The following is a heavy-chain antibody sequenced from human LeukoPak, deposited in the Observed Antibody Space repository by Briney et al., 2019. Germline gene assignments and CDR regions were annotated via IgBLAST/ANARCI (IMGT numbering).Heavy chain of an antibody. CDR3: ARGRDSSGWQADY. CDR1: GGSISSYY. Sequence: SETLSLTCTVSGGSISSYYWSWIRQPPGKGLEWIGYIYYSGSTNYNPFLKSRVTISVDTSKNQFSLKLSSVTAADTAVYYCARGRDSSGWQADYWGQGTLVTVSS. V-gene: IGHV4-59*01. D-gene: IGHD6-19*01. CDR2: IYYSGST. J-gene: IGHJ4*02.